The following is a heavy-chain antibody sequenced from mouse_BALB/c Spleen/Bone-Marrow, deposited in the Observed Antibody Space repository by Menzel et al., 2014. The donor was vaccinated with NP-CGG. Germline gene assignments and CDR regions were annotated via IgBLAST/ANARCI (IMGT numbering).Heavy chain of an antibody. Sequence: EVQGVESGGGVVKPGGSLKLSCAASGFTFSSFGMHWVRQAPEKGLEWVAYISSGSSTVYYADKVMGRFTISRDNPKNTLFLHMTSLRSEDTAMYYCATGMRSMDYWRQVPSVTV. CDR1: GFTFSSFG. V-gene: IGHV5-17*02. D-gene: IGHD4-1*01. J-gene: IGHJ4*01. CDR2: ISSGSSTV. CDR3: ATGMRSMDY.